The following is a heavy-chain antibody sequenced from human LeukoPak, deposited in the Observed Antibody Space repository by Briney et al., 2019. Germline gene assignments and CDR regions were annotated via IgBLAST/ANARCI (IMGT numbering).Heavy chain of an antibody. CDR3: ATSLGPLTEY. V-gene: IGHV3-74*01. CDR1: GFAFSSNW. D-gene: IGHD7-27*01. Sequence: PGGSLRLSCAASGFAFSSNWRHWVRQTPGKGLVWVSRINSGGSGTSYADSVEGRFTISRDNAKNTLYLQMNSLRAEDTAVYYCATSLGPLTEYWGQGTLVTVSS. J-gene: IGHJ4*02. CDR2: INSGGSGT.